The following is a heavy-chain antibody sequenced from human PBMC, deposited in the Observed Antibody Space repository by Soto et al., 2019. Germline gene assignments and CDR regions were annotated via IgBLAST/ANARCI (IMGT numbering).Heavy chain of an antibody. CDR1: GGTFSSYA. CDR2: IIPIFGTA. V-gene: IGHV1-69*06. Sequence: SVKVSCKASGGTFSSYAISWVRQAPGQGLEWMGGIIPIFGTANYAQKFQGRVTITADKSTSTAYMELSGLRSEDTAVYYCARARYCTNAVCYTPYHFDYWGQGTLVTVSS. D-gene: IGHD2-8*01. J-gene: IGHJ4*02. CDR3: ARARYCTNAVCYTPYHFDY.